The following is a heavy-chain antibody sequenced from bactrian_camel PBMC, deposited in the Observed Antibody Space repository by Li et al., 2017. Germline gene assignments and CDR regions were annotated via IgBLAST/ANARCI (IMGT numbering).Heavy chain of an antibody. CDR3: AAGWSYGVGTLLRRHYNY. CDR1: GFQFSDYP. Sequence: VQLVEYGGGLVQPGGSLRLSCAASGFQFSDYPMSWVRQAPGKGLEWIAQIAYDGWVSRYNDPAKGRFTISRDNAKNTLYLQMNSLKPEDTAIYYCAAGWSYGVGTLLRRHYNYWGQGTQVTVS. D-gene: IGHD5*01. V-gene: IGHV3S42*01. J-gene: IGHJ4*01. CDR2: IAYDGWVS.